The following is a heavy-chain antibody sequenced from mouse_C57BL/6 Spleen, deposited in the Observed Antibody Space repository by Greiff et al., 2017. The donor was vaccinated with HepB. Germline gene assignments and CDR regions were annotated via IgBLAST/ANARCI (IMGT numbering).Heavy chain of an antibody. D-gene: IGHD1-1*01. V-gene: IGHV3-1*01. Sequence: EVHLVESGPGMVKPSQSLSLTCTVTGYSITSGYDWHWIRHFPGNKLEWMGYISYSGSTNYNPSLKSRISITHDTSKNHFFLKLNSVTTEDTATYYCARDRAYGSSYGYFDVWGTGTTVTVSS. CDR1: GYSITSGYD. CDR3: ARDRAYGSSYGYFDV. J-gene: IGHJ1*03. CDR2: ISYSGST.